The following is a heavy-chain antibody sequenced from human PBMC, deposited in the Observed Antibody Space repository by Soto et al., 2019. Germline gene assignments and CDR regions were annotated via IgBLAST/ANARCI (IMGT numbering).Heavy chain of an antibody. CDR2: ISYDGSNK. Sequence: GGSLRLSCAASGFTFSSYAMHWVRQAPGKGLEWVAVISYDGSNKYYADSVKGRFTISRDNSKNTLYLQMNSLRAEDTAVYYCARDGPLFAARPGSASYYYGMDVWGQGTTVTVSS. CDR1: GFTFSSYA. V-gene: IGHV3-30-3*01. J-gene: IGHJ6*02. D-gene: IGHD6-6*01. CDR3: ARDGPLFAARPGSASYYYGMDV.